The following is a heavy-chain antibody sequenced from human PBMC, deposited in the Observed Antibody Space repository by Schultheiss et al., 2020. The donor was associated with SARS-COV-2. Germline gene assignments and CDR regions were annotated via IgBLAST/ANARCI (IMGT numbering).Heavy chain of an antibody. V-gene: IGHV4-31*01. CDR1: GGSISSGGYY. J-gene: IGHJ5*02. Sequence: LRLSCTVSGGSISSGGYYWTWIRQLPGKGLQWIGYIHYSGNTYYNPSLKSLVTISVDTSKNQFSLKLSSVTAADTAVYYCARGYGSGSYYWFDPWGQGTLVTVSS. CDR2: IHYSGNT. CDR3: ARGYGSGSYYWFDP. D-gene: IGHD3-10*01.